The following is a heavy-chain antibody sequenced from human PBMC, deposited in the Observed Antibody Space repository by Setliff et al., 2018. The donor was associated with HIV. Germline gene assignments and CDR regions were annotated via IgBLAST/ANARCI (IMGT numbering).Heavy chain of an antibody. J-gene: IGHJ1*01. V-gene: IGHV3-7*01. CDR2: IKPDGSEQ. CDR1: GFTVSSNY. Sequence: PGGSLRLSCAASGFTVSSNYMSWVRQAPGKGLEWVASIKPDGSEQYYVDSVKGRFTISRDNAKNSLHLQMHSLGADDTAIYYCASPSPYCTTASCPEYFLHWGQGTLVTVSS. CDR3: ASPSPYCTTASCPEYFLH. D-gene: IGHD2-2*01.